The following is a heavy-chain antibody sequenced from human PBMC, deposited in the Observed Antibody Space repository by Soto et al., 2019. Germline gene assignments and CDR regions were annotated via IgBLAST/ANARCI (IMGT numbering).Heavy chain of an antibody. V-gene: IGHV3-23*01. J-gene: IGHJ6*03. CDR2: ISGSGGST. Sequence: PGGSLRLSCAASGFTFSSYAMSWVRQAPGKGLEWVSAISGSGGSTYYADSVKGRFTISRDNSKNTLYLQMNSLRAEDTAVYYCAKAGSIVPAAMWPSYYYMDVWGKGTTVTVSS. CDR1: GFTFSSYA. D-gene: IGHD2-2*01. CDR3: AKAGSIVPAAMWPSYYYMDV.